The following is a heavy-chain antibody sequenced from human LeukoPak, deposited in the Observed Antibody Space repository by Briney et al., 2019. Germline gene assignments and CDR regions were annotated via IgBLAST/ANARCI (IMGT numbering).Heavy chain of an antibody. Sequence: ASVKLSCKASGYTFTSYDINWVRQATGQGLEWMGWMNPNSGNTGYAQKFQGRVTMTRNTSISTAYMELSSLRSEDTAVYYCARDPYYYGSGARFDPWGQGTLVTVSS. CDR2: MNPNSGNT. V-gene: IGHV1-8*01. J-gene: IGHJ5*02. D-gene: IGHD3-10*01. CDR1: GYTFTSYD. CDR3: ARDPYYYGSGARFDP.